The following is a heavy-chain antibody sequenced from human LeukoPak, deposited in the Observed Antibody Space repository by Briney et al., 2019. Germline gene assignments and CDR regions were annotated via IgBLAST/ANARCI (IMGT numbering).Heavy chain of an antibody. CDR3: AKASGSPYYFDY. D-gene: IGHD3-10*01. V-gene: IGHV3-23*01. CDR1: GFTFSNFA. CDR2: ISANGGAT. J-gene: IGHJ4*02. Sequence: PGGSLRLSGAASGFTFSNFAMSWVRQAPGKGLECVSLISANGGATYYADSVKGRFTISRDNSKSTLYLQMNSLRADDTAVYYCAKASGSPYYFDYWGQGTLVTVSS.